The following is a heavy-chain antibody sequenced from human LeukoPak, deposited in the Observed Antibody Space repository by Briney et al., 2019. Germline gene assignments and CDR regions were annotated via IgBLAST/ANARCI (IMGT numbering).Heavy chain of an antibody. Sequence: ASVKVSCKASGYTFTGYYMHWVRQAPGQGLEWMGWINPNNGGTNYAQKFQGRVTMTRDTSISTAYMELSRLRSDDTADYYCARVSSSGWYCDYWGQGTLVTVSS. CDR3: ARVSSSGWYCDY. J-gene: IGHJ4*02. CDR2: INPNNGGT. V-gene: IGHV1-2*02. CDR1: GYTFTGYY. D-gene: IGHD6-19*01.